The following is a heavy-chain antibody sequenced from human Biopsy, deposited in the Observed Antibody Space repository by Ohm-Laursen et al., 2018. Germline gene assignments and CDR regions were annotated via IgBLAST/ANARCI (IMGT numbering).Heavy chain of an antibody. CDR1: RHTFTGDY. D-gene: IGHD3-3*01. Sequence: SVKASRQASRHTFTGDYIHCARQAPGQGLGWMGWIDPKYRDTKFPQKFQGRVTMTRDTSTSTIYMDLSSLRSDETAVYYCAKYLLEWLEPFWGQGTLVIVSS. CDR2: IDPKYRDT. J-gene: IGHJ4*02. CDR3: AKYLLEWLEPF. V-gene: IGHV1-2*02.